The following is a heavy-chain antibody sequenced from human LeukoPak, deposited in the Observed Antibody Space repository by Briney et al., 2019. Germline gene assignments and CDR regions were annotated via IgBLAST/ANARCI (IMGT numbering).Heavy chain of an antibody. J-gene: IGHJ6*02. CDR1: GFTLGGYA. D-gene: IGHD1-7*01. CDR3: ARTIAQYSNTWLYYYYGLDV. Sequence: GGSLRLSCTASGFTLGGYAMSWVRQAPGKGLEWVSSISAGSEDSYYADSVKGRFTISRDNSKSTLYLQMNSLRADDTAVYYCARTIAQYSNTWLYYYYGLDVWGQGTTVTVSS. V-gene: IGHV3-23*01. CDR2: ISAGSEDS.